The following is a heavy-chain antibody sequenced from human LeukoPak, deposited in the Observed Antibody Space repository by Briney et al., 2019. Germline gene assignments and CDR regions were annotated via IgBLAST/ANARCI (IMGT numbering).Heavy chain of an antibody. V-gene: IGHV3-30*18. Sequence: GGSLRLSCAASGFTFSSYGMHWVRQAPGKGLEWVAVISYDGSNKYYADSVKGRFTISRDNSKNTLYLQMNSLRAVDTAVYYCAKDRSVYYYDSSGPQGYFQHWGQGTLVTVSS. CDR2: ISYDGSNK. D-gene: IGHD3-22*01. CDR1: GFTFSSYG. J-gene: IGHJ1*01. CDR3: AKDRSVYYYDSSGPQGYFQH.